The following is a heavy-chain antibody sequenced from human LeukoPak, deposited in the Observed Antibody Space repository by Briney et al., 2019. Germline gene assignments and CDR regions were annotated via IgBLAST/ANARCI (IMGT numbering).Heavy chain of an antibody. Sequence: SETLSLTCLVSGEPISSYYWSWIRQAPGRGPEYIGNVYYNGNTNYNPSLKSRVAISVDASKNQFSLKVDSVTTADTAVYYCARGNYDFWSGNWRFDTWGQGTLVTVSS. D-gene: IGHD3-3*01. J-gene: IGHJ4*02. CDR1: GEPISSYY. CDR3: ARGNYDFWSGNWRFDT. V-gene: IGHV4-59*01. CDR2: VYYNGNT.